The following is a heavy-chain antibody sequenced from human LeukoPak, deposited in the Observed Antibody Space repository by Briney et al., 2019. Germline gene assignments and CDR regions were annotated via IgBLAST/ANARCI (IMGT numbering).Heavy chain of an antibody. J-gene: IGHJ4*02. V-gene: IGHV3-23*01. D-gene: IGHD2-21*02. CDR2: ISANGSIT. CDR3: AKVKTDILIADS. Sequence: QTGGTLRLSCAASGFTFSAYGMSWVRQAPGQGLEWVSGISANGSITFYARSVRGRFTISRDNSKNTLYLQMNSLTSEDTAVYYCAKVKTDILIADSWGQGTLVTVSS. CDR1: GFTFSAYG.